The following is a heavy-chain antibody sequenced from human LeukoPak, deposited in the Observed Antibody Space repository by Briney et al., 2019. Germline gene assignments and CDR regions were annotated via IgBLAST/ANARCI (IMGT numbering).Heavy chain of an antibody. CDR2: ISSSSSYI. D-gene: IGHD5-24*01. Sequence: GGSLRLSCAASGFTLSSYSMSWVRQAPGKGLEWVSSISSSSSYIYYADSVKGRFTISRDNAKNALYLQMNSLRAEDTALYYCVRGAGNYYFDFWGHGTPVTVSS. CDR1: GFTLSSYS. J-gene: IGHJ2*01. CDR3: VRGAGNYYFDF. V-gene: IGHV3-21*04.